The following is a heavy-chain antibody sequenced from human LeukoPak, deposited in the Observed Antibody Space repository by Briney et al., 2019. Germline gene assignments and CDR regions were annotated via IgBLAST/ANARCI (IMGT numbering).Heavy chain of an antibody. Sequence: PGGALRLSCAAPGFTFSISLMTSGRQAPGKGREWVANIKQDGSDKYNVDSVKGRFTISRDNAKNSLYLQMKSLRAQETADYYFTREQQLWLFWGQGTLVTVSS. D-gene: IGHD5-18*01. CDR3: TREQQLWLF. CDR2: IKQDGSDK. V-gene: IGHV3-7*01. J-gene: IGHJ4*02. CDR1: GFTFSISL.